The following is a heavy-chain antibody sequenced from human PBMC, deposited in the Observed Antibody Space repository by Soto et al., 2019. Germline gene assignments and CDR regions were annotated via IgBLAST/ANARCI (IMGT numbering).Heavy chain of an antibody. D-gene: IGHD6-19*01. V-gene: IGHV2-26*01. CDR3: ARRLLKGNWFDP. Sequence: RPTLVSPTERLRLTCTVCGLSLSNDKMGVSWIRQPPGKALEWLAHIFSNDEKSYSTSLKSRLTISKDTSKSQVVLTMTNMDPVDTATYYCARRLLKGNWFDPWGQGTLVTASS. CDR2: IFSNDEK. CDR1: GLSLSNDKMG. J-gene: IGHJ5*02.